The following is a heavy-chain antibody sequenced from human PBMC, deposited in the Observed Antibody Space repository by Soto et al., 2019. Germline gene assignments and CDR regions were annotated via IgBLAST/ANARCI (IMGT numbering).Heavy chain of an antibody. CDR1: GYTFTHYY. Sequence: QVQLVQSGAEVKKPGASVKLSCRTSGYTFTHYYIHWVRQAPGQGLEWLGIINPASGSTNYAQDFQGRVTLTRDTSTTTVYLDLSGRRAEDTAIFYCARDLAAGDHWGQGTLVTVSS. CDR2: INPASGST. J-gene: IGHJ4*02. V-gene: IGHV1-46*01. D-gene: IGHD6-13*01. CDR3: ARDLAAGDH.